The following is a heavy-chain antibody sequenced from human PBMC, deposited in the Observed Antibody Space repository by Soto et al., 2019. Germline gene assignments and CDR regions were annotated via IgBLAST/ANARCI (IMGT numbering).Heavy chain of an antibody. V-gene: IGHV4-4*02. Sequence: SETLSLTCAVSGGSISSSNWWSWVRQPPGKGLEWIGEIYHSGSTNYNPSLKSRVTISVDKSKNQFSLKLSPVTAADTAVYYCARLSTGYSYASSDYWGQGTLVTVSS. D-gene: IGHD5-18*01. J-gene: IGHJ4*02. CDR1: GGSISSSNW. CDR3: ARLSTGYSYASSDY. CDR2: IYHSGST.